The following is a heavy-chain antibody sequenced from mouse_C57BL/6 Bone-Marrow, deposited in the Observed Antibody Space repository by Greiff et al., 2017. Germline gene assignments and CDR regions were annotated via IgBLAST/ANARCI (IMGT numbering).Heavy chain of an antibody. Sequence: VKLMESGAELVRPGASVTLSCKASGYTFTDYEMHWVKQTPVHGLEWIGAIDPETGGTAYNQKFKGKAILTADKSSSTAYMELRSLTSEDSAVYYCTKAHCYDSSYDYWGQGTTPTVSP. V-gene: IGHV1-15*01. D-gene: IGHD1-1*01. CDR1: GYTFTDYE. J-gene: IGHJ2*01. CDR3: TKAHCYDSSYDY. CDR2: IDPETGGT.